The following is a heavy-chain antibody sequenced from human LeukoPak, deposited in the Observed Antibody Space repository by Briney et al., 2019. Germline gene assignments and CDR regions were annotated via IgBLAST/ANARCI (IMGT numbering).Heavy chain of an antibody. CDR3: ARPLMYYYGSETYYWFDR. J-gene: IGHJ5*02. D-gene: IGHD3-10*01. CDR2: IKQDGSEK. Sequence: GGSLRLSCAASGFTFSNYWMNWARQAPGKGLEWVANIKQDGSEKNYVDSVKGRFTISRDNAKNSLFLQMDSLRAEDTAVYHCARPLMYYYGSETYYWFDRWGQGTLVTVSS. CDR1: GFTFSNYW. V-gene: IGHV3-7*01.